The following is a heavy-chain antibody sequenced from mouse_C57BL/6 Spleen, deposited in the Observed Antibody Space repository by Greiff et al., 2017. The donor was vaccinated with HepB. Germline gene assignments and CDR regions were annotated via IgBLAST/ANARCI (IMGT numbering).Heavy chain of an antibody. CDR3: ASSHYYCSSCAMDY. V-gene: IGHV1-82*01. CDR2: IYPGDGDT. J-gene: IGHJ4*01. D-gene: IGHD1-1*01. Sequence: QVQLQQSGPELVKPGASVKISCKASGYAFSSSWMNWVKQRPGKGLEWIGRIYPGDGDTKYNGKFKGKATLTADKSSSTAYMQLISLTSEDSAVYFCASSHYYCSSCAMDYWGQGTSVTVSS. CDR1: GYAFSSSW.